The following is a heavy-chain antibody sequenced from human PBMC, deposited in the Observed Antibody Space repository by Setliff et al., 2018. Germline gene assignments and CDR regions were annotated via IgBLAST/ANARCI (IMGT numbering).Heavy chain of an antibody. CDR2: LHTSGAT. CDR1: GGSITSGSFY. V-gene: IGHV4-61*02. Sequence: KASETLSLTCAVSGGSITSGSFYWSWIRQPAGEGLEWIGRLHTSGATVYNPSLRGRVTISADTSTNNFSLKMTSVTAADTAVYYCARDNTIVGATDYWGPGALVT. CDR3: ARDNTIVGATDY. J-gene: IGHJ4*02. D-gene: IGHD1-26*01.